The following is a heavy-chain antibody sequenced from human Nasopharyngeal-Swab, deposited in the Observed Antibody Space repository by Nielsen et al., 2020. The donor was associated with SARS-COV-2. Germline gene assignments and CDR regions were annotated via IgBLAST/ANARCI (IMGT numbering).Heavy chain of an antibody. CDR2: ISSSSSYI. Sequence: GESLNISCAASGFTFSSYSMNWFRQAPGKGLEWVSSISSSSSYIYYADSVKGRFTISRDNAKNSLYLQMNSLRAEDTAVYYCARALRWGAFDIWGQGTMVTVSS. CDR3: ARALRWGAFDI. V-gene: IGHV3-21*01. J-gene: IGHJ3*02. CDR1: GFTFSSYS. D-gene: IGHD4-23*01.